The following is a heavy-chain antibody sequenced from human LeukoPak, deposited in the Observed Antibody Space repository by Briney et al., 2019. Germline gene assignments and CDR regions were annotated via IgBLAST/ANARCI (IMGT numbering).Heavy chain of an antibody. J-gene: IGHJ5*02. CDR1: GYTFTTYD. D-gene: IGHD3-10*01. CDR2: MNPNSGHT. Sequence: ASVKVSCKASGYTFTTYDINWVRQATGQGLEWMGWMNPNSGHTGYAQKFQGRITITRNTSISTAYMELSSLRSEDTAVYFCARSIPLWKALRRDWFDPWGQETLVTVSS. V-gene: IGHV1-8*01. CDR3: ARSIPLWKALRRDWFDP.